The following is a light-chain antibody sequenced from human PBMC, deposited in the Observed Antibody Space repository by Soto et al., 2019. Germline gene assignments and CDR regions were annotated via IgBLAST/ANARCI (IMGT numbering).Light chain of an antibody. CDR2: EVS. J-gene: IGLJ2*01. Sequence: QSALTQPPSASGSPGQSVTISCTGTSSDVGAYIYVSWYQQHPGKAPKLIIYEVSKRPSGVPDRFSGSKSGNTASLTVSGLQPEDAADYYCISYAGNHNLLVGGGTKLT. V-gene: IGLV2-8*01. CDR1: SSDVGAYIY. CDR3: ISYAGNHNLL.